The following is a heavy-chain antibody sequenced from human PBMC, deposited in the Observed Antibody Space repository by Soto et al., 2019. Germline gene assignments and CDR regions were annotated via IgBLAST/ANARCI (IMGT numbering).Heavy chain of an antibody. V-gene: IGHV4-4*07. D-gene: IGHD2-2*01. CDR1: GGSLSSYY. CDR3: ARGSRRSSSCYGFDY. CDR2: FSTSGST. J-gene: IGHJ4*02. Sequence: SETLSLTCTVSGGSLSSYYWNWIRQPAGKGLEWIGRFSTSGSTNYNPSLKSRVTMSVDTSKNQFSLRLNSVTAADTAVYYCARGSRRSSSCYGFDYWGQGTLVTVSS.